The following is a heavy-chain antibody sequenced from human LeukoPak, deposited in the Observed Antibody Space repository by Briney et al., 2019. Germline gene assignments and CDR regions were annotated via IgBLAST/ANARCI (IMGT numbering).Heavy chain of an antibody. CDR2: ISAYNGNT. CDR3: ARDVYYYGSGSSYGMDV. Sequence: GASVKVSCKASGYTFTSYGISWVRQAPGQGLEWVGWISAYNGNTNYAQKLQGRVTMTTDTSTSTAYMELRSLRSDDTAVYYCARDVYYYGSGSSYGMDVWGQGTTVTVSS. V-gene: IGHV1-18*01. D-gene: IGHD3-10*01. J-gene: IGHJ6*02. CDR1: GYTFTSYG.